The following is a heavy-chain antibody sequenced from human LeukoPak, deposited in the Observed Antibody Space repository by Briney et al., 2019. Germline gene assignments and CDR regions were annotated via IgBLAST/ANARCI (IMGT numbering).Heavy chain of an antibody. V-gene: IGHV3-23*01. CDR1: GFTFSSYA. D-gene: IGHD6-19*01. CDR3: AKEEEWLAQGYFDY. J-gene: IGHJ4*02. Sequence: GGSLRLSCAASGFTFSSYAMSWVRQAPGKGLEWVSSISGSGGSTYNADSVKGRFTISRDNSKDTLYLQMNSLRAEDTAVYYWAKEEEWLAQGYFDYWGQGTLVTVSS. CDR2: ISGSGGST.